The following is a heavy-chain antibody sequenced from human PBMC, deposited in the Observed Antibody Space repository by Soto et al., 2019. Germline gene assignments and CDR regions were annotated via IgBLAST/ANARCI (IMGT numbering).Heavy chain of an antibody. CDR2: ISYDGSNK. V-gene: IGHV3-30*03. J-gene: IGHJ6*02. Sequence: PGGSLRLSCAASGFTFSSYGMHWVRQAPGKGLEWVAVISYDGSNKYYADSVKGRFTISRDNSKNTLYLQMNSLRAEDTAVYYCARVMLGYCSGGSCFPVYLGEGMDVWGQGTTVTVSS. CDR3: ARVMLGYCSGGSCFPVYLGEGMDV. CDR1: GFTFSSYG. D-gene: IGHD2-15*01.